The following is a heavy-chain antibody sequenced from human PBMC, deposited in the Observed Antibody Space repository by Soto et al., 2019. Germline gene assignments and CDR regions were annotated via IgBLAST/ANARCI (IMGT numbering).Heavy chain of an antibody. J-gene: IGHJ4*02. Sequence: QVQLVQSGAEVKKPGSSVRVSCNASGGTFNNYAISWVRQAPGQGLEWVGGIIPIFGTADYAQKFQGRVTITADESTSTAYMELSSLRSEDTAVYYCVRVAISSSSSYWGQGTLVTVSS. CDR3: VRVAISSSSSY. CDR2: IIPIFGTA. CDR1: GGTFNNYA. D-gene: IGHD6-6*01. V-gene: IGHV1-69*12.